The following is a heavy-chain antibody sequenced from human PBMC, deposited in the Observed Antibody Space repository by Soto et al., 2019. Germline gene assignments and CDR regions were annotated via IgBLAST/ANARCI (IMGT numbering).Heavy chain of an antibody. J-gene: IGHJ4*02. V-gene: IGHV3-23*01. CDR3: ASRSGDYIEDFDY. Sequence: GGSLRLSCAASGFTFSSYSMSWVRQAPGKGLEWVSAISGSGGSTYYADSVKGRFTISRDNSKNTLYLQMNSLRAEDTAVYYCASRSGDYIEDFDYWGQGTLVTVSS. D-gene: IGHD4-17*01. CDR1: GFTFSSYS. CDR2: ISGSGGST.